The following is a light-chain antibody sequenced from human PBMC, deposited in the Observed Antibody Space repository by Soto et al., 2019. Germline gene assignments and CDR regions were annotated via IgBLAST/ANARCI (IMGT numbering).Light chain of an antibody. CDR3: MQALQTPWT. CDR1: QSLLHSNGYNY. CDR2: LVS. V-gene: IGKV2-28*01. Sequence: DIVMTQSPLSLPVTPGEPASISCRSSQSLLHSNGYNYLDWYLQKPGQSPQLLIYLVSVRASGVPDRFSGSGSGTDFTLRINRVEAEDVGVYYCMQALQTPWTFGQGTKVEIK. J-gene: IGKJ1*01.